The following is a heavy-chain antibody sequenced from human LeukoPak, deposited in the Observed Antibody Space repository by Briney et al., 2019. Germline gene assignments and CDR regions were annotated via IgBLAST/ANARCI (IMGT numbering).Heavy chain of an antibody. V-gene: IGHV3-7*01. Sequence: GGSLRLPCAASGFTFSSYWMSWVRQAPGKGLEWVANIKQDGSEKYYVDSVKGRFTISRDNAKNSLYLQMNSLRAEDTAVYYCAREKNYYDSSGLDYWGQGTLVTVSS. J-gene: IGHJ4*02. D-gene: IGHD3-22*01. CDR3: AREKNYYDSSGLDY. CDR2: IKQDGSEK. CDR1: GFTFSSYW.